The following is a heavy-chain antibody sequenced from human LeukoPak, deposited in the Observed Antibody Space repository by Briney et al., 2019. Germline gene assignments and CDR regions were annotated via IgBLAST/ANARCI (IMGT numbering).Heavy chain of an antibody. CDR3: ARGPERDDAFDI. CDR1: GFTVSSSY. Sequence: GGSLRLSCAASGFTVSSSYMNWVRQAPGKGLEWVSVIYSGGNTYYADSVKDRFTISRDNSKNTLYLQMNSLRAEDTAVYYCARGPERDDAFDIWGQGTMVTVSS. J-gene: IGHJ3*02. CDR2: IYSGGNT. D-gene: IGHD1-14*01. V-gene: IGHV3-66*01.